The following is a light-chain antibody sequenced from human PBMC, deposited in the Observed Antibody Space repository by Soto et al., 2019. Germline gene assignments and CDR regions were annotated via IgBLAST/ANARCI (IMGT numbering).Light chain of an antibody. V-gene: IGLV2-14*01. Sequence: QSALTQPASVSGSPGQSITISCTGTSSGVGDYNYVSWYQQHPGKAPKLMLYDVSNRPSGISNRFSGSKSGNTASLTISGLQAEDEADYYCSSYTSSSTLFGTGPKLTVL. J-gene: IGLJ1*01. CDR3: SSYTSSSTL. CDR1: SSGVGDYNY. CDR2: DVS.